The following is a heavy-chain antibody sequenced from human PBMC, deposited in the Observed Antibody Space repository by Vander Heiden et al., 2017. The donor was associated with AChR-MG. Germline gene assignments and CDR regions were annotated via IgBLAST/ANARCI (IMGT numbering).Heavy chain of an antibody. J-gene: IGHJ3*02. CDR3: AKDRWYGKGALDAFDI. CDR2: IRYDGSNK. CDR1: GFTFSSDG. Sequence: QVQLVESGGGVVQPGGSLRLPCAASGFTFSSDGMHWVRQAPGKGLEWVAFIRYDGSNKYYADSVKGRFTISRDNSKNTLYLQMNSLRAEDTAVYYCAKDRWYGKGALDAFDIWGQGTMVTVSS. D-gene: IGHD6-13*01. V-gene: IGHV3-30*02.